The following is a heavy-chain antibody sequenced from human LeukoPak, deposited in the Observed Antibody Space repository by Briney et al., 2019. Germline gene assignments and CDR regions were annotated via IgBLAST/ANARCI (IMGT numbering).Heavy chain of an antibody. Sequence: KPSETLSLTCTVSGGSISSGGYYWSWIRQHPGKGLEWIGYIYYSGSTYYNPSLESRVTISVDTSKNQFSLKLSSVTAADTAVYYCARHPMTTVTEGVKYYFDFWGQGTLVTVSS. J-gene: IGHJ4*02. CDR1: GGSISSGGYY. CDR2: IYYSGST. V-gene: IGHV4-31*03. D-gene: IGHD4-11*01. CDR3: ARHPMTTVTEGVKYYFDF.